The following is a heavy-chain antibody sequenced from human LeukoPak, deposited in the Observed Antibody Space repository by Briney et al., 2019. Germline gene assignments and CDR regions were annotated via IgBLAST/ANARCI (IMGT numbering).Heavy chain of an antibody. CDR3: ARARRGTSGGYFDY. CDR2: IKQDGSEK. Sequence: GGSLRLSCAAPGFTFSSYWMSWVRQAPGKGLEWVANIKQDGSEKYYVDSVKGRFTISRDNAKNSLYLQMNSLRAEDTAVYYCARARRGTSGGYFDYWGQGTLVTVSS. CDR1: GFTFSSYW. D-gene: IGHD2-15*01. V-gene: IGHV3-7*01. J-gene: IGHJ4*02.